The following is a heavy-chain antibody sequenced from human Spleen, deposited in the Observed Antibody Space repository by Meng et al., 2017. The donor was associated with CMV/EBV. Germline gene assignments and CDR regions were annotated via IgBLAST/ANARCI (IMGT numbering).Heavy chain of an antibody. Sequence: GESLRLSCAASGFTFSSYAMSWVRQAPGTGLEWVSVIYTGGSIYTSDITTYYADSVKGRFTISRDNSKNTLYLQMNSLRAEDTAVYYCAKRTINPYYYYYDMDVWGQGTTVTVSS. CDR3: AKRTINPYYYYYDMDV. CDR1: GFTFSSYA. V-gene: IGHV3-23*03. J-gene: IGHJ6*02. D-gene: IGHD2-2*01. CDR2: IYTGGSIYTSDITT.